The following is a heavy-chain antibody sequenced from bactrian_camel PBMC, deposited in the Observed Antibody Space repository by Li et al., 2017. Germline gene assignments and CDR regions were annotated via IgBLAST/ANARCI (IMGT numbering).Heavy chain of an antibody. Sequence: QVQLVESGGGSEQPGGSLRLSCAVSTKNDACMAWLRQVPGKQREAVAVIDIDGITKYSNSVKGRFTISQDNAKNTLYLRMNSLKPEDSAMYYCAADYDLSGVGATDFLRLATMTSGNYWGQGTQVTVS. D-gene: IGHD4*01. J-gene: IGHJ4*01. CDR2: IDIDGIT. CDR1: TKNDAC. V-gene: IGHV3S53*01. CDR3: AADYDLSGVGATDFLRLATMTSGNY.